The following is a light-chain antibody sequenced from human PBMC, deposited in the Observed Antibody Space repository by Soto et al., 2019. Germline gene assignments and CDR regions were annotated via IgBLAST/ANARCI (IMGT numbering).Light chain of an antibody. Sequence: EFVLTQSPGTLSLSPGERATLSCRASQTVRNNYLAWYQQKPGQAPRLLIYDASSRATGIPDRFSGGGSGTDFTLTISRLEPEDFAVYYCQRYDGSLRTFGQGTKVDIK. CDR1: QTVRNNY. V-gene: IGKV3-20*01. J-gene: IGKJ1*01. CDR3: QRYDGSLRT. CDR2: DAS.